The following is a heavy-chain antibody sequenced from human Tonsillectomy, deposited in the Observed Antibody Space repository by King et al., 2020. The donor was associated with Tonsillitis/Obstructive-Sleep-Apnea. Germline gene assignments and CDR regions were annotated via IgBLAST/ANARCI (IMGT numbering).Heavy chain of an antibody. CDR1: GYSFTSYW. J-gene: IGHJ6*02. CDR2: IDPSDSYT. V-gene: IGHV5-10-1*03. D-gene: IGHD3-10*01. Sequence: VQLVESGAEVKKPGESLRISCKGSGYSFTSYWISWVRQMPGKGLEWMGRIDPSDSYTDYSPSFQGHVTISADKSISTAYLQWSSLKAADTAMYYCASGGGYYSGMDVWGHGTTVTVSS. CDR3: ASGGGYYSGMDV.